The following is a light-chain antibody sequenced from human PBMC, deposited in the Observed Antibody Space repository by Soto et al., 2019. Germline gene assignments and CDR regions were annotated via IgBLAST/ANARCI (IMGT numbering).Light chain of an antibody. CDR1: QSVSSN. CDR2: DAS. CDR3: QHHSNWLWT. J-gene: IGKJ1*01. V-gene: IGKV3-11*01. Sequence: EIVMTQSPATLSVSPWERATLSCRASQSVSSNLAWYQQKPGQAPRLLIYDASSRATGIPARFSGSGSGTDFTLTISSLEPEDFAIYYCQHHSNWLWTFGQGTKVDIK.